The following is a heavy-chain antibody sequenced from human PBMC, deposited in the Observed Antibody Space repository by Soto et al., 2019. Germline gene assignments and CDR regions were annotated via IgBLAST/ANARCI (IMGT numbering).Heavy chain of an antibody. V-gene: IGHV4-4*02. CDR2: IYHSGST. CDR1: GGSISSDNW. J-gene: IGHJ4*02. D-gene: IGHD5-18*01. CDR3: ATAPPYNYNYHFDF. Sequence: SSETLSLTCAVSGGSISSDNWWSWVRQPPGKGLEWIGEIYHSGSTNHNPSLKSRVIMSVDKSKNQFSLKLSSATAADTAVYYCATAPPYNYNYHFDFWGQGALVTVSS.